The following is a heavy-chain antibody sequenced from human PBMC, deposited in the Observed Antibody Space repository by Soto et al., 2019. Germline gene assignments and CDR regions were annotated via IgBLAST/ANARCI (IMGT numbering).Heavy chain of an antibody. CDR1: GFTFSSYS. Sequence: EVQLVESGGGLVKPGGSLRLSCAASGFTFSSYSMNWVRQAPGKGLEWVSSISSSSSYIYYADSVKGRFTISRDNAKNSLDLQMNSLRAEDTAVYYCAREGLVGAFDIWGQGTMVTVSS. D-gene: IGHD4-17*01. V-gene: IGHV3-21*01. CDR3: AREGLVGAFDI. J-gene: IGHJ3*02. CDR2: ISSSSSYI.